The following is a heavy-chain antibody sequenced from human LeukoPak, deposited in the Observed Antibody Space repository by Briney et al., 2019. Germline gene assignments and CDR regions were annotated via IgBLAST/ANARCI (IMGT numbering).Heavy chain of an antibody. CDR1: GFAFSSLA. CDR2: ISYDGSNK. CDR3: ARSSGPDAPDY. Sequence: GTSLRLPCAVSGFAFSSLAMHWVRQAPGKGLEWVAVISYDGSNKYYADSVKGRFTISRDNSKNTLYLQMNSLRAEDTAVYYCARSSGPDAPDYWGQGTLVTVSS. D-gene: IGHD7-27*01. J-gene: IGHJ4*02. V-gene: IGHV3-30-3*01.